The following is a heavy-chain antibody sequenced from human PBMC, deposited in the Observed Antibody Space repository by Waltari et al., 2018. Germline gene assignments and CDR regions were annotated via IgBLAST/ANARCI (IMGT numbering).Heavy chain of an antibody. D-gene: IGHD3-3*01. CDR1: GYAFSDYG. J-gene: IGHJ5*02. CDR3: ARDPHEFWSSYFFDA. Sequence: QVLLVQSGPGVKKPGGSVKVTCRTSGYAFSDYGINWGRQAPGQGLEWLGWISAYNDKTDYAQKFQGRVTMTIDKSTTTAYMELRSLRADDTAVYYCARDPHEFWSSYFFDAWGQGTLVTVSS. V-gene: IGHV1-18*01. CDR2: ISAYNDKT.